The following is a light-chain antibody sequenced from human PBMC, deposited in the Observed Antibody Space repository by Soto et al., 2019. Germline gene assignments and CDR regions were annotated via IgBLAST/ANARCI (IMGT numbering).Light chain of an antibody. J-gene: IGKJ1*01. Sequence: DIQMTQSPSSLSAFVGGRVTITCRTSHNIINNLSWYQQKPGKAPKLLIYSTSNLQTGIPSRFSANGSGTDFTLSIPSLQREDFATYYCQQSYTSPWTFGQGTQVEVK. CDR3: QQSYTSPWT. V-gene: IGKV1-39*01. CDR2: STS. CDR1: HNIINN.